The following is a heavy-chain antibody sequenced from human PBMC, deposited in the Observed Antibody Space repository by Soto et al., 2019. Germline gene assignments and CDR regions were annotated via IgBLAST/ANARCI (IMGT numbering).Heavy chain of an antibody. CDR2: IYYSGST. CDR1: GGSISGYY. CDR3: ARLGYSQGGFDY. J-gene: IGHJ4*02. D-gene: IGHD5-18*01. V-gene: IGHV4-59*01. Sequence: PSVPLSLPCTVSGGSISGYYWSCIRQPPGKGLEWIGYIYYSGSTNYNPPLKSRVTISVDTSKNQFSLKLSSVTAADTAVYYCARLGYSQGGFDYWAEGILGTVSS.